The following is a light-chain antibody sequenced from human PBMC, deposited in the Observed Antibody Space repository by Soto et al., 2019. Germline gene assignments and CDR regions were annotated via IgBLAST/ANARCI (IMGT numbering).Light chain of an antibody. Sequence: DIQMTQSPSSLSASVGDRVTITCRASQGISNYLAWYQQKPGKVPQVLIYAASTLQSGVPSRFSGSGSGTDFTLNISSLQPEDVATYFCQKYDSAPRTFGQGTKVEIK. CDR1: QGISNY. J-gene: IGKJ1*01. CDR3: QKYDSAPRT. CDR2: AAS. V-gene: IGKV1-27*01.